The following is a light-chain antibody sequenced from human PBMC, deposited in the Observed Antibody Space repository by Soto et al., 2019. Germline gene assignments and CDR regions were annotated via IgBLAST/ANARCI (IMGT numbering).Light chain of an antibody. CDR3: SSSCSSTIHYV. V-gene: IGLV2-14*03. CDR2: DVT. Sequence: QSALTQPASVSGSPGRSVTISCTGTSSDVGDFNYVSWYQHLPGRAPKLIIYDVTNRPSGISYRFSASKSGRTASLTISGLHAEDEDDYYCSSSCSSTIHYVFGGGTKLTVL. J-gene: IGLJ1*01. CDR1: SSDVGDFNY.